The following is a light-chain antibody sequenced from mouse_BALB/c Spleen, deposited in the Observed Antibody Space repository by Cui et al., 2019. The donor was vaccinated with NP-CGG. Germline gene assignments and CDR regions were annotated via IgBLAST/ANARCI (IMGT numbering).Light chain of an antibody. Sequence: QAVVTQESALTTSRGATVTLTCRSSTGAVTTSNDANWVQEKPDHLFTGLIGGTNNRAPGVPARFSGSLIGDKAALTITGAQTEDEAIYFCALWYSNHWLFGGGTKLTVL. CDR2: GTN. CDR3: ALWYSNHWL. V-gene: IGLV1*01. J-gene: IGLJ1*01. CDR1: TGAVTTSND.